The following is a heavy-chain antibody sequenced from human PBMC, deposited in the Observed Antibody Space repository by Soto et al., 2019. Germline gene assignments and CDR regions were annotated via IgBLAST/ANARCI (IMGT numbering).Heavy chain of an antibody. J-gene: IGHJ6*02. Sequence: GGSLRLSCAASGFTFSSYAMSWVRQAPGKGLEWVSAISGSGGSTYYADSVKGRFTISRDNSKNTLYLQMNSLRAEDTAVYYCAAETLAYCGGDCYHGVNYDYYYGMDGWGQGTTVTVSS. D-gene: IGHD2-21*02. CDR3: AAETLAYCGGDCYHGVNYDYYYGMDG. CDR1: GFTFSSYA. V-gene: IGHV3-23*01. CDR2: ISGSGGST.